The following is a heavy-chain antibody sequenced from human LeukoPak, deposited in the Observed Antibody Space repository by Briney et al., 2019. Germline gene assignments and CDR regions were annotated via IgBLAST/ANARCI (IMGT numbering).Heavy chain of an antibody. CDR1: GFTFSSYE. D-gene: IGHD6-19*01. CDR3: ARDGGWDAFDI. Sequence: GGSLRLSCAASGFTFSSYEMNWVRQAPGKGLEWVSNISSSGSTIYYADSVKGRFTISRDNAKNSLYLQMNSLRAEDTAVYYCARDGGWDAFDIWGQGTMVTVSS. V-gene: IGHV3-48*03. J-gene: IGHJ3*02. CDR2: ISSSGSTI.